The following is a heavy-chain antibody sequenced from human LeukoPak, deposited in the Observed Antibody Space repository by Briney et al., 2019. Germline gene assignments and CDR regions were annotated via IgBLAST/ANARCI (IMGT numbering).Heavy chain of an antibody. V-gene: IGHV3-33*01. CDR3: ARDRFTGLGSSWYSGLGDSFDY. J-gene: IGHJ4*02. Sequence: PGGSLRLSCAASGFTFSSYGMHWVRQAPGKGLEWVAVIWYDGSNKYYADSVKGRFTISRDNSKDTLYLQMNSLRAEDTAVYYCARDRFTGLGSSWYSGLGDSFDYWGQGTLVTVSS. CDR2: IWYDGSNK. D-gene: IGHD6-13*01. CDR1: GFTFSSYG.